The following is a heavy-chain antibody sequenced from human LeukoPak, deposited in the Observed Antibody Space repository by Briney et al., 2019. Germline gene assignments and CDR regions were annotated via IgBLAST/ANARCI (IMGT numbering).Heavy chain of an antibody. CDR1: GGSISSYY. CDR3: ASHSSSWHDTRFDY. V-gene: IGHV4-4*07. D-gene: IGHD6-13*01. Sequence: SETLSLTCTVSGGSISSYYWSWIRQPAGKGLEWIGRIYTSGSTNYNPSLKSRVTMSVDTSKNQFSLKLSSVTAADTAVYYCASHSSSWHDTRFDYWGQGTLVTVSS. J-gene: IGHJ4*02. CDR2: IYTSGST.